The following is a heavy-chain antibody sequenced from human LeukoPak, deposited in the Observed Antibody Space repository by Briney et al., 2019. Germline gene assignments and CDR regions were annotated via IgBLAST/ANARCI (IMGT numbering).Heavy chain of an antibody. J-gene: IGHJ5*02. CDR1: GGTFSSYA. V-gene: IGHV1-69*04. D-gene: IGHD6-13*01. CDR2: IIPILGIA. CDR3: ARDLSSSSQFGP. Sequence: ASVKVSCKASGGTFSSYAISWVRQAPGQGLEWMGRIIPILGIANYAQKFQGRVTITADKSTSTAYMELSSLRSEDTAVYYCARDLSSSSQFGPWGQGTLVTVSS.